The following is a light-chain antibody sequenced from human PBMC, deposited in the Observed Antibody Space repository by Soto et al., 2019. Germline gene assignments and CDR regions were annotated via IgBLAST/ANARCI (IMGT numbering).Light chain of an antibody. V-gene: IGLV1-40*01. CDR3: QSYDSSLSAPYV. CDR2: GNS. Sequence: SLLTQPPPVSGAPGQRVPLSCPWSSPKIGAGYDVHWYQQLPGTAPKLLIYGNSNRPSGVPDRFSGSKSGTSASLAITGLQAEDEADYYCQSYDSSLSAPYVFGTGTKVTVL. J-gene: IGLJ1*01. CDR1: SPKIGAGYD.